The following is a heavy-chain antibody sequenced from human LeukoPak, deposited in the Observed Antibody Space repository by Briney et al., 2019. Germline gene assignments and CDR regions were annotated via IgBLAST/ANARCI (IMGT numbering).Heavy chain of an antibody. J-gene: IGHJ4*02. Sequence: PGGSLRLSCAASGFTFSSAAMSWVRQAPGKGLEWVSGISGSGGSTYYADSVKGRFTISRDNSKNTLFLQMGSLRAEDTAVYYCAKVLVNGWYALDYWGQGTLVTVSS. CDR3: AKVLVNGWYALDY. V-gene: IGHV3-23*01. D-gene: IGHD6-19*01. CDR2: ISGSGGST. CDR1: GFTFSSAA.